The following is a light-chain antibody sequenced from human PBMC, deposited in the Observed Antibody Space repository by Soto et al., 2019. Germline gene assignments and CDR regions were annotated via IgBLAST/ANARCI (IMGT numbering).Light chain of an antibody. CDR1: ERVSSSY. J-gene: IGKJ5*01. Sequence: VVLTHSPATMSLSPGKRATLSCGTSERVSSSYVAWYQMKAGLAPRLLIHDASTRASGIPDRFRGSKSGTDFTLTIRGLEPEDAALYCCQQYGSSPITFGQGTRLEIK. CDR2: DAS. CDR3: QQYGSSPIT. V-gene: IGKV3D-20*01.